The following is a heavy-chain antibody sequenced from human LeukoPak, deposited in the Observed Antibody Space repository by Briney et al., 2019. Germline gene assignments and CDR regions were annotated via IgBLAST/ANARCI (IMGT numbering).Heavy chain of an antibody. J-gene: IGHJ1*01. Sequence: SETLSLTCAVPGGSISSGGYSWSWIRQPPGKGLEWIGYIYHSGSTYYNPSLKSRVTISVDRSKNQFSLKLSSVTAADTAVYYCARGFPDKVWGNSRPTAGYFQHWGQGTLVTVSS. CDR1: GGSISSGGYS. CDR3: ARGFPDKVWGNSRPTAGYFQH. D-gene: IGHD3-16*02. V-gene: IGHV4-30-2*01. CDR2: IYHSGST.